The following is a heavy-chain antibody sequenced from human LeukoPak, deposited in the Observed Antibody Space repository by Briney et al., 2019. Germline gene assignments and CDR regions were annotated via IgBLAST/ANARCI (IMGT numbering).Heavy chain of an antibody. CDR3: TREIVVVVAATPVTTGFDY. D-gene: IGHD2-15*01. V-gene: IGHV4-61*02. Sequence: SETLSLTCTVSGGSISSGSYFWSWIRQPAGKGQEWIGRIYTSGSTHYHPSLKSRVTISVDTSKNQFSLKLSSVTAADTAVYYCTREIVVVVAATPVTTGFDYWGQGTLVTVSS. CDR2: IYTSGST. J-gene: IGHJ4*02. CDR1: GGSISSGSYF.